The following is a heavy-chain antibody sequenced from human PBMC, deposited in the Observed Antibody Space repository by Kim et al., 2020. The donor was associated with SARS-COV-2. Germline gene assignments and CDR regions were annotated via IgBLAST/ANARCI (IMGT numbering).Heavy chain of an antibody. CDR2: SNE. Sequence: SNENYAADVKGRFTISGDDSKNILYLHMNSLRPVDTAVYYCANGDYGGFDYWGRGTLVNVSS. V-gene: IGHV3-30*02. D-gene: IGHD4-17*01. CDR3: ANGDYGGFDY. J-gene: IGHJ4*02.